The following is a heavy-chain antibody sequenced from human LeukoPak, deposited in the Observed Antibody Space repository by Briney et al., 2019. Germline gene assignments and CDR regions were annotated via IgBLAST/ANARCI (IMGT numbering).Heavy chain of an antibody. CDR2: IYYSGST. D-gene: IGHD3-10*01. V-gene: IGHV4-59*08. CDR1: GGSISSYY. CDR3: ARHLWNSYYYGSGIFDY. Sequence: SETLSLTSTVSGGSISSYYWSWIRQPPGKGLEWIGYIYYSGSTNYNPSLKSRVTISVDTSKNQFSLKLSSVTAADTAVYYCARHLWNSYYYGSGIFDYWGQGTLVTVSS. J-gene: IGHJ4*02.